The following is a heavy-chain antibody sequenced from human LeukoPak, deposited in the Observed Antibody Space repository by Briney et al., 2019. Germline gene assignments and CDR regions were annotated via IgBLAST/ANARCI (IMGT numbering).Heavy chain of an antibody. D-gene: IGHD1-14*01. V-gene: IGHV4-59*12. CDR3: ARSAEPLSHQHWFDP. CDR1: GGSISSYY. CDR2: IYHSGST. J-gene: IGHJ5*02. Sequence: SETLSLTCTVSGGSISSYYWSWIRQPPGKGLEWIGYIYHSGSTYYNPSLKSRVTISVDRSKNQFSLKLSSVTAADTAVYYCARSAEPLSHQHWFDPWGQGTLVTVSS.